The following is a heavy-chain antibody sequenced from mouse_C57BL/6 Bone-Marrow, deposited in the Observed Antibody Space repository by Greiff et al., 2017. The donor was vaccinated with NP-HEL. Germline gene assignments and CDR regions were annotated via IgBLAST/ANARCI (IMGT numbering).Heavy chain of an antibody. CDR3: TTILRGYAY. J-gene: IGHJ3*01. Sequence: VQLQQPGAELVRPGASVKLSCTASGFNIKDDYMHWVKQRPEQGLEWIGWIDPENGDTEYASKFQGKATITADTSSNTAYLQLSSLTSEDTAVYYCTTILRGYAYWGQGTLVTVSA. D-gene: IGHD1-1*01. CDR1: GFNIKDDY. CDR2: IDPENGDT. V-gene: IGHV14-4*01.